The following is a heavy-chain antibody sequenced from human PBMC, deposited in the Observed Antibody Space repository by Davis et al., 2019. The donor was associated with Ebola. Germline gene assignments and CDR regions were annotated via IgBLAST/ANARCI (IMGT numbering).Heavy chain of an antibody. J-gene: IGHJ6*02. D-gene: IGHD4/OR15-4a*01. CDR2: INPNSGGT. Sequence: ASVKVSCKASGYTFTGYFIHWLRQAPGQGLEWLGWINPNSGGTHYAQKFQGRVTMTRDTSIRTAYMELRRLRSDDTAVYYCATNTGAYYYAMDVWGQGTTVTVSS. CDR1: GYTFTGYF. V-gene: IGHV1-2*02. CDR3: ATNTGAYYYAMDV.